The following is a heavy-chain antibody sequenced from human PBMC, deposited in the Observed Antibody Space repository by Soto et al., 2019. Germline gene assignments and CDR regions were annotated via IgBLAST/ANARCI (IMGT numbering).Heavy chain of an antibody. CDR3: TRDASRDSSARGWFDP. Sequence: GGSLRLSCEASEFTFSSYNMNWVRQAPGKGLEWVSYISSSGTVTYYADSVKGRFTISRDNAKNSLYLQMNSLRDEDTAVYYCTRDASRDSSARGWFDPWGPGTLVTVSS. D-gene: IGHD6-13*01. CDR1: EFTFSSYN. CDR2: ISSSGTVT. J-gene: IGHJ5*02. V-gene: IGHV3-48*02.